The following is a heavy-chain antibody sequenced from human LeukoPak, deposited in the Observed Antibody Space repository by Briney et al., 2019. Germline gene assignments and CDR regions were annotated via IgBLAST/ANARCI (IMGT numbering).Heavy chain of an antibody. CDR3: ARVGYGSGSINKPIDY. J-gene: IGHJ4*02. V-gene: IGHV1-2*06. Sequence: ASVKVSCKASGYTFTGYYMHWVRQAPGQGLEWMGRINPNSGGTNYAQKFQGRVTMTRDTSISTAYMELSRLGSDDTAVYYCARVGYGSGSINKPIDYWGQGTLVTVSS. CDR1: GYTFTGYY. CDR2: INPNSGGT. D-gene: IGHD3-10*01.